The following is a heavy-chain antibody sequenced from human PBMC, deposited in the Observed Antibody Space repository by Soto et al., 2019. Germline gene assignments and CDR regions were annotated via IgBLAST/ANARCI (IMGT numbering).Heavy chain of an antibody. CDR1: GFIFSTYG. V-gene: IGHV3-30*18. Sequence: QVQVVQSGGGVVQPGRSLRLSCVASGFIFSTYGMHWVRQVPGKGREWVAHISYDGSNEYYADSVKGRFTVSRDNAKTTMDLQMNGLKTEATDLYYCTKEYIVGTTWGSFESWGQGALVIVSS. D-gene: IGHD1-1*01. J-gene: IGHJ4*02. CDR3: TKEYIVGTTWGSFES. CDR2: ISYDGSNE.